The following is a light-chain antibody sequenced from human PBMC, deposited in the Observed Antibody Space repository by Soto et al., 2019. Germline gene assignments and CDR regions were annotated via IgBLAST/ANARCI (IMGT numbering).Light chain of an antibody. CDR2: EVS. CDR1: SSDVGGYNY. CDR3: SSYAGSNKV. V-gene: IGLV2-8*01. J-gene: IGLJ1*01. Sequence: QSALTQPPSASGSPGHSVTISCTGTSSDVGGYNYVSWYQQHPGKAPKLMIYEVSKRPSGVPDRFSGSKSGNTASLTVSGLQAEDEADYYCSSYAGSNKVFGTGTKLTVL.